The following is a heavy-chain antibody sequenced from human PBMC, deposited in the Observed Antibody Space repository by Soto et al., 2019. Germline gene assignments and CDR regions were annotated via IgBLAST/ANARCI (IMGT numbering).Heavy chain of an antibody. Sequence: GGSLRLSCTASGFTFGDYAMSWFRQAPGKGLEWVGFIRSKAYGGTTEYAASVKGRFTISRDDSKSIAYLQMNSLKTEDTAVYYCTRNYCSGGSCYSRGLPNWFDPWGQGTLVTVSS. V-gene: IGHV3-49*03. CDR1: GFTFGDYA. D-gene: IGHD2-15*01. CDR3: TRNYCSGGSCYSRGLPNWFDP. J-gene: IGHJ5*02. CDR2: IRSKAYGGTT.